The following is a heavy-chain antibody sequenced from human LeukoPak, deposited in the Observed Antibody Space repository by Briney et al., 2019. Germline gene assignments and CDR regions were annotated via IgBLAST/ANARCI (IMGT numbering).Heavy chain of an antibody. Sequence: GGPLRLSCAASGFTFSSYSMNWVRQAPGKGLEWVSSISSSSSYIYYADSVKGRFTISRDNAKNSLYLQMNSLRAEDTAVYYCARGEVEMATILDYWGQGTLVTVSS. CDR3: ARGEVEMATILDY. D-gene: IGHD5-24*01. CDR2: ISSSSSYI. CDR1: GFTFSSYS. V-gene: IGHV3-21*01. J-gene: IGHJ4*02.